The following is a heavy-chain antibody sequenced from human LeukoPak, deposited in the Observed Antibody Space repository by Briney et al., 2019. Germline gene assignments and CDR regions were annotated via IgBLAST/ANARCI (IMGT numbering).Heavy chain of an antibody. Sequence: GGSLRLSCAASGFTLSSYGMHWVRQAPGKGLEWVAVIWYDGSDKYYRDSVKGRFTISRDNSKNTLYLQMNSLRAEDTAIYYCARAGEAFDIWGRGTMVTVSS. CDR2: IWYDGSDK. CDR1: GFTLSSYG. V-gene: IGHV3-33*01. J-gene: IGHJ3*02. CDR3: ARAGEAFDI.